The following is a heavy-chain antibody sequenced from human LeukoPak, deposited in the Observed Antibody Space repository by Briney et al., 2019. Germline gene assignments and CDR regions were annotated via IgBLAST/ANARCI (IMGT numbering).Heavy chain of an antibody. CDR3: ARDRRYSSGWRPPPVDY. CDR2: ISAYNGNT. CDR1: GYTFTSYG. V-gene: IGHV1-18*01. J-gene: IGHJ4*02. D-gene: IGHD6-19*01. Sequence: ASVKVSCKASGYTFTSYGISWVRRAPGQGLEWMGWISAYNGNTNYAQKLQGRVTMTTDTSTSTAYMELRSLRSDDTAVYYCARDRRYSSGWRPPPVDYWGQGTLVTVSS.